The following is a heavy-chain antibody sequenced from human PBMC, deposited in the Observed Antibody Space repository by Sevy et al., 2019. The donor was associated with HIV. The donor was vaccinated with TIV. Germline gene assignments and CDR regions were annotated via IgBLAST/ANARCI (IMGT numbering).Heavy chain of an antibody. CDR2: ISSSSSYI. J-gene: IGHJ4*02. V-gene: IGHV3-21*01. D-gene: IGHD2-21*02. Sequence: GGSLRLSCAASGFTFSSYSMNWVRQAPGKGLEWVSSISSSSSYIYYADSVKGRLTISRDNAKNSLYLQMNSLRAEDTAVYYCARGLGRWVTVEVGDYWGQGTLVTVSS. CDR3: ARGLGRWVTVEVGDY. CDR1: GFTFSSYS.